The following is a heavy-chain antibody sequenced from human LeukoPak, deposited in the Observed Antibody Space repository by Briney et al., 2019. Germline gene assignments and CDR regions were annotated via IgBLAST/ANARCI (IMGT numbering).Heavy chain of an antibody. D-gene: IGHD5-24*01. CDR3: ARDFPTDYYYYGMDV. V-gene: IGHV4-59*06. Sequence: SETLSLTCTVSGGSISSYYWSWIRQPPGKGLEWIGYIYYSGSTYYNPSLKSRVTISVDTSKNQFSLKLSSVTAADTAVYYCARDFPTDYYYYGMDVWGQGTTVTVSS. CDR1: GGSISSYY. CDR2: IYYSGST. J-gene: IGHJ6*02.